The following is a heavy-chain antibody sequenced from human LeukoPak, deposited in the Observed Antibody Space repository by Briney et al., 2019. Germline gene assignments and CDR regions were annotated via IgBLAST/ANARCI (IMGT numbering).Heavy chain of an antibody. J-gene: IGHJ4*02. CDR1: GFSLKTFW. Sequence: GGSLRLSCAAFGFSLKTFWIHWIRQAPGGRLVWVSRISPYGSITTYADPVKGRFAISRDNAKNTLYLQMNRLRADDSAIYYCVSDSGTRSGGDSWGQGTLVTVSS. CDR2: ISPYGSIT. CDR3: VSDSGTRSGGDS. V-gene: IGHV3-74*01. D-gene: IGHD1-26*01.